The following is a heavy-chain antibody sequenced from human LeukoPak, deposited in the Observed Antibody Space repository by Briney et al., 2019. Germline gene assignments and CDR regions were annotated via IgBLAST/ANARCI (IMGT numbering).Heavy chain of an antibody. J-gene: IGHJ4*02. Sequence: EASVKVSCKVSGYTLTELSMHWVRQAPGKGLEWMGVFDPEDGETIYAQKFQGRVTMTEDTSTDTAYMELSSLRSEDTAVYYCARSVFPYYSGSGSPYNVDVRRNICFDFWGQGTLVTVSS. V-gene: IGHV1-24*01. D-gene: IGHD3-10*01. CDR3: ARSVFPYYSGSGSPYNVDVRRNICFDF. CDR1: GYTLTELS. CDR2: FDPEDGET.